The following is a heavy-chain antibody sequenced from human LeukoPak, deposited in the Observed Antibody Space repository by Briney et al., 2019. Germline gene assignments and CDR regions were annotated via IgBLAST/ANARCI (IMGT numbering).Heavy chain of an antibody. Sequence: PSETLSLTCAVYGGSFSSYYWGWIRQPPGKGLEWIGSIYYSGSTYYNPSLKSRVTISVDTSKNQFSLKLSSVTAADTAVYYCASLSGYSYGYYFDYWGQGTLVTVSS. J-gene: IGHJ4*02. D-gene: IGHD5-18*01. CDR2: IYYSGST. V-gene: IGHV4-39*07. CDR1: GGSFSSYY. CDR3: ASLSGYSYGYYFDY.